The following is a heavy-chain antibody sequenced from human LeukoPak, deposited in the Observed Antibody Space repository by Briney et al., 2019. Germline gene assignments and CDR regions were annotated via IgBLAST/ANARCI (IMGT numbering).Heavy chain of an antibody. CDR1: GVTFSGSA. CDR3: TRSRDGYYYYYYMDV. Sequence: GGFLRLSCAASGVTFSGSAMHWVRQASGKGLGWVGRISSKANSYATAYAASVTGRFTISRDDSKNTAYLQMNSLKTEDTAVYYCTRSRDGYYYYYYMDVWGKGTTVTVSS. V-gene: IGHV3-73*01. D-gene: IGHD5-24*01. CDR2: ISSKANSYAT. J-gene: IGHJ6*03.